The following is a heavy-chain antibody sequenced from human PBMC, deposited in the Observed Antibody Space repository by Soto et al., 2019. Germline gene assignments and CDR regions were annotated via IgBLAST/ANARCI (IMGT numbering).Heavy chain of an antibody. D-gene: IGHD5-18*01. CDR2: IAYDGSNE. CDR3: AKMTTALGYYYHAMDV. J-gene: IGHJ6*02. Sequence: QVQLVESGGGVVQPGGSLRLSCAASGYTFSRYGMHWVRQAPGKGLEWVTFIAYDGSNEYYADSVKGRFTIARDNSKNTRYLQMNSLRAEDTAVYYCAKMTTALGYYYHAMDVWGQGTTVSVSS. V-gene: IGHV3-30*18. CDR1: GYTFSRYG.